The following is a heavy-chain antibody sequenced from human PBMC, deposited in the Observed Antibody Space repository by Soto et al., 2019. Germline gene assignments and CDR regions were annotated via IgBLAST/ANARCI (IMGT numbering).Heavy chain of an antibody. CDR1: GFSFSISP. D-gene: IGHD7-27*01. V-gene: IGHV3-30-3*01. J-gene: IGHJ5*01. Sequence: GGSLRLSCAASGFSFSISPMHWVRQAPGKGPEWVALISYDGTNKFYADSVKGRFTISRDNSKSTPYLQVDSLRPEDAAVYYCARDPKTSGGQHWAYNYFDSWGQGTLVTVSS. CDR3: ARDPKTSGGQHWAYNYFDS. CDR2: ISYDGTNK.